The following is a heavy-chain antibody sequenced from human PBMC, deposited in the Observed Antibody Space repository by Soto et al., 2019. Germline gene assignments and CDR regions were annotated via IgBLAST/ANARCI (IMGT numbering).Heavy chain of an antibody. Sequence: ASVKVSCKASGYSFTDYHIHRVRQAPGQGHEWLGRINPKSGGTSTAQKFQGRVTMTTDTSISTASMELTRLTSDDTAIYYCARGDSTDCSNGVCSFFYNHDMDVWGQGTTVTVSS. CDR2: INPKSGGT. V-gene: IGHV1-2*06. D-gene: IGHD2-8*01. CDR3: ARGDSTDCSNGVCSFFYNHDMDV. CDR1: GYSFTDYH. J-gene: IGHJ6*02.